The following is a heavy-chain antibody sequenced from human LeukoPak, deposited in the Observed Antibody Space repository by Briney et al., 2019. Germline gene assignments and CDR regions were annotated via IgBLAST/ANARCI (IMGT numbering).Heavy chain of an antibody. Sequence: SETMSLTCTVSGGSISSGGYYWSWIRQHPGKGLDWIGYIYYSGSTYYNPSLKSRVTISVDTSKNQFSLKLSSVTAADTAVYYCASSGYSSGWYEAEYFQHWGQGTLVTVSS. V-gene: IGHV4-31*03. J-gene: IGHJ1*01. D-gene: IGHD6-19*01. CDR1: GGSISSGGYY. CDR3: ASSGYSSGWYEAEYFQH. CDR2: IYYSGST.